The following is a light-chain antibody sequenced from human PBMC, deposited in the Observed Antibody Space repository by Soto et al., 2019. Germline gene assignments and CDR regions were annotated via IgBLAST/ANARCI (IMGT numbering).Light chain of an antibody. CDR2: DAS. V-gene: IGKV3-11*01. CDR3: QQRSNWPRLFT. Sequence: EIVLTQSPATLSLSPGERATLSCRASQSVSSYLAWYQQKPGQAPRLLIYDASNRATGIPDRFSGSGSGTDFTLTIRSLEPEDFAVYYCQQRSNWPRLFTFGPGTKVDIK. J-gene: IGKJ3*01. CDR1: QSVSSY.